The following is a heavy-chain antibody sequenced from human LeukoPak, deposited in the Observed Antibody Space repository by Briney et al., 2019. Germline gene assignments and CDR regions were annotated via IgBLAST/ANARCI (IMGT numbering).Heavy chain of an antibody. V-gene: IGHV4-59*08. Sequence: SETLSLTCTVSGGSISSYYWSWIRQPPGKGLEWIGYIYYSGSTNYNPSLKSQVTISVDTSKNQFSLKLSSVTAADTAVYYCARRGRGSSWYDYWGQGTLVTVSS. J-gene: IGHJ4*02. CDR1: GGSISSYY. CDR2: IYYSGST. D-gene: IGHD6-13*01. CDR3: ARRGRGSSWYDY.